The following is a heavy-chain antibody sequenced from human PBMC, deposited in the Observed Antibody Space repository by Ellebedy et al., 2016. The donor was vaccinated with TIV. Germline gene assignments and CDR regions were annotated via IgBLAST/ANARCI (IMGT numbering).Heavy chain of an antibody. CDR3: ARNFDI. J-gene: IGHJ3*02. CDR1: GGSISSYY. Sequence: SETLSLTCTVSGGSISSYYWSWIRQPPGKGLEWIGDINYSGETNYNPSLKSRVTISVGTSTNQFSLRLSSVTAADTALYYCARNFDIWGQGTVVTVSS. CDR2: INYSGET. V-gene: IGHV4-34*01.